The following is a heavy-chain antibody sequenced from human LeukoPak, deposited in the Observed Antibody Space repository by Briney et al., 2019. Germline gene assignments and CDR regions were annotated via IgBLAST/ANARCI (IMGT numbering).Heavy chain of an antibody. D-gene: IGHD2-2*03. CDR3: ARAGYCSSTSCRTYGY. Sequence: PSETLSLTCAVYGGSFSGYFWSWIRQPPGKGLEWIGEINHSGSTNYNPSLKSRVTISVGTSKNQFSLKLSSVTAADTAVYYCARAGYCSSTSCRTYGYWGQGTLVTVSS. V-gene: IGHV4-34*01. CDR2: INHSGST. J-gene: IGHJ4*02. CDR1: GGSFSGYF.